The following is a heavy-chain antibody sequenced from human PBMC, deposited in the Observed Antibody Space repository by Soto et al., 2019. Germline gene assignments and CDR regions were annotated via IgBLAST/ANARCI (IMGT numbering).Heavy chain of an antibody. Sequence: PGGSLRLSCAASGVSFSSHWMHWIRQAPEKGLVWVSHINRDGSSTAYADSVKGRFTISRDNAKNTLYLQMDSLRADDTAVYYCAKTPISYCSSTSCYRYFDYWGRGTLVTVSS. D-gene: IGHD2-2*01. CDR3: AKTPISYCSSTSCYRYFDY. J-gene: IGHJ4*02. CDR2: INRDGSST. CDR1: GVSFSSHW. V-gene: IGHV3-74*01.